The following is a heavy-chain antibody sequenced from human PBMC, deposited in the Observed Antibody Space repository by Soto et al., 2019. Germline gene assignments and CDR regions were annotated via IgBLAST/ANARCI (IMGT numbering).Heavy chain of an antibody. Sequence: QVQLVESGGGVVQHGRSLRLSCAASGFTFSSYAMHWVRQAPGKGLEWVAVISYDGSNKYYADSVKGRFTISRDNSKNTLYLQMNSLRAEDTAVYYCARAGFFPYYYGMDVWGQGTTVTVSS. J-gene: IGHJ6*02. CDR3: ARAGFFPYYYGMDV. CDR2: ISYDGSNK. CDR1: GFTFSSYA. V-gene: IGHV3-30-3*01. D-gene: IGHD3-3*01.